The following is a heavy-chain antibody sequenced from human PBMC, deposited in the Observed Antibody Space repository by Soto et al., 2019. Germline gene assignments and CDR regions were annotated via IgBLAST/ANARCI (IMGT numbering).Heavy chain of an antibody. CDR2: INHSGST. CDR3: ARDQAQGDILTGYYSAAFDI. D-gene: IGHD3-9*01. Sequence: PSETLSLTCAVYGGSFSGYYWSWIRQPPGKGLEWIGEINHSGSTNYNPSLKSRVTISVDTSKNQFSLKLSSVTAADTAVYYCARDQAQGDILTGYYSAAFDIWGQGTMVTVSS. V-gene: IGHV4-34*01. J-gene: IGHJ3*02. CDR1: GGSFSGYY.